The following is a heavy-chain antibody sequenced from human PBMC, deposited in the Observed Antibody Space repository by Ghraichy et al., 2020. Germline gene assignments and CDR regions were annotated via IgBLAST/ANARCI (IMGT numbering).Heavy chain of an antibody. V-gene: IGHV3-23*01. CDR2: ISGSGSSS. J-gene: IGHJ6*02. Sequence: GGSLRLSCIGSGFTFSSYDMSWVRQAPGKGLEWVSGISGSGSSSYHADSVKGRFTISRDNSKSTVYLQMNSLRAEDTAKYYCAKGRTSAGIPHYGMDVWGQGTTVTVSS. CDR1: GFTFSSYD. CDR3: AKGRTSAGIPHYGMDV. D-gene: IGHD6-13*01.